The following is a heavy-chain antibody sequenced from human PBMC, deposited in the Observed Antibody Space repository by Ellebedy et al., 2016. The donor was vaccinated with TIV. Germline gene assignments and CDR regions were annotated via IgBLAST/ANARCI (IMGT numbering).Heavy chain of an antibody. J-gene: IGHJ6*02. D-gene: IGHD1-14*01. V-gene: IGHV3-23*01. Sequence: PGGSLRLSCATSGFSFSDYVLFRVRQAPGQGLEWVSGITGSSGYRHYADSVKGRFTVSRDNSKNTLYLQMNSLGAEDTAVYYCAKVGGNPHFLHGVDVWGQGTTVTVS. CDR1: GFSFSDYV. CDR2: ITGSSGYR. CDR3: AKVGGNPHFLHGVDV.